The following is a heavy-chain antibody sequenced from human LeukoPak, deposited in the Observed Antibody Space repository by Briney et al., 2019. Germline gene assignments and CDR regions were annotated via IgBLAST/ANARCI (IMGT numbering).Heavy chain of an antibody. V-gene: IGHV4-59*01. CDR3: ATDIMTNFDIATGYYWSDS. CDR1: GGSISSYY. J-gene: IGHJ4*02. CDR2: IYTGGNT. D-gene: IGHD3-9*01. Sequence: PSETLSLTCTVSGGSISSYYWSWIRQPPGKGLEWIGYIYTGGNTNYNPALKNRVLISLGASENQFSLTLRSVTAADTAMYYCATDIMTNFDIATGYYWSDSWGPGTLVTVSS.